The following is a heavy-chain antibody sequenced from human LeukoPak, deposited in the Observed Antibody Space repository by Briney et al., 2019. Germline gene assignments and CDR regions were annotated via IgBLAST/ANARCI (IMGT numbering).Heavy chain of an antibody. V-gene: IGHV1-8*01. CDR1: GYTFTSYD. CDR2: MNPNSGNT. Sequence: ASVKVSCKASGYTFTSYDINWVRQATGQGLEWMGWMNPNSGNTGYAQKFQGRVTMTRNTSISTAYMELSSLRSEDTAVYYCARGWQPYYYYYMDVWGKGTTVTVSS. CDR3: ARGWQPYYYYYMDV. D-gene: IGHD6-13*01. J-gene: IGHJ6*03.